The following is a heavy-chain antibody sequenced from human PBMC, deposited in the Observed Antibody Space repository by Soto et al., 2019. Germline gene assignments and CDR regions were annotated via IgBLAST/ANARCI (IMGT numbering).Heavy chain of an antibody. D-gene: IGHD5-12*01. V-gene: IGHV1-46*04. CDR2: INTSGGAT. J-gene: IGHJ5*01. CDR1: RSTFRNYF. CDR3: ARGGVDGGYEDS. Sequence: QGQLVQSGAEMKKPGASVQVSCKASRSTFRNYFFHWLRQAPGQGLEWMGVINTSGGATVYAQTLQGRLKITSDMSTSTLYMALSSLTTDDTAVYYCARGGVDGGYEDSWGQGTLVTVAS.